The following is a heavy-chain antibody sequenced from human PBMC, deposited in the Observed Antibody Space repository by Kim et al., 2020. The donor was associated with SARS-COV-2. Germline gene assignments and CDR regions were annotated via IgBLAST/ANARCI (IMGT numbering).Heavy chain of an antibody. D-gene: IGHD6-19*01. CDR3: ARGSNPGYSSGWYWSTSIVFYYYYGMDV. CDR1: GYTFTSYD. J-gene: IGHJ6*02. Sequence: ASVKVSCKASGYTFTSYDINWVRQATGQGLEWMGWMNPNSGNTGYAQKFQGRVTMTRNTSISTAYMELSSLRSEDTVVYYCARGSNPGYSSGWYWSTSIVFYYYYGMDVWGQGTTVTVSS. CDR2: MNPNSGNT. V-gene: IGHV1-8*01.